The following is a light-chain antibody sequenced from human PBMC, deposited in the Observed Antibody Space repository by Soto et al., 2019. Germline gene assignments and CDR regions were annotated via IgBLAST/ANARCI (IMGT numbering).Light chain of an antibody. CDR1: QSVSSSY. J-gene: IGKJ1*01. CDR2: GAS. V-gene: IGKV3D-7*01. CDR3: QQDYNLPLT. Sequence: PGERVTLSCRASQSVSSSYLTWYQQKPGQAPRLLIYGASTRATGIPARFSGSGSGTDFTLTISSLQPEDFAVYYCQQDYNLPLTFGQGTKVQLK.